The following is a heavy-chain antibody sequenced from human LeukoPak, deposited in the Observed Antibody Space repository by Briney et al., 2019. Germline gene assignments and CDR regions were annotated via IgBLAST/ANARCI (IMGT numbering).Heavy chain of an antibody. CDR1: GFTFSDYY. J-gene: IGHJ4*02. Sequence: GGSLRLSCAASGFTFSDYYMSWIRQAPGEGLEWISYISNSGTTIYYSDSVKGRFTFSRDNAKNSLYLQMNSLRAEDTAVYFCAREDYYYASGFWGQGTLVTVSS. CDR2: ISNSGTTI. V-gene: IGHV3-11*04. CDR3: AREDYYYASGF. D-gene: IGHD3-10*01.